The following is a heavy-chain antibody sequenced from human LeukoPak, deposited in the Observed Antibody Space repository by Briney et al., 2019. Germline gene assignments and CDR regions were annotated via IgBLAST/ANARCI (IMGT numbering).Heavy chain of an antibody. CDR1: GYTFTNHG. Sequence: ASVKVSCKTSGYTFTNHGISWVRQAPGQGLEWMGWISGYNGNTNYVRKFRGRITMTTDTSTSTAYLQLRSLSSDDTALYYCARDLSLGRHDDGEPFDSWGQGTLVTVSS. J-gene: IGHJ4*02. CDR2: ISGYNGNT. D-gene: IGHD4-17*01. V-gene: IGHV1-18*01. CDR3: ARDLSLGRHDDGEPFDS.